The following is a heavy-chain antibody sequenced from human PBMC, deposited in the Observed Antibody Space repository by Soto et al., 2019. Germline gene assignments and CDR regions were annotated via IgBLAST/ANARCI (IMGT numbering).Heavy chain of an antibody. CDR2: TYYRSKWYN. CDR1: GDSVSSNSAA. CDR3: ARGPLVREGATAYYYGMDV. J-gene: IGHJ6*02. D-gene: IGHD1-26*01. Sequence: PSQTLSLTCVISGDSVSSNSAAWNWIRQSPSRGLEWLGRTYYRSKWYNDYAVSVKSRITINPDTSKNQFSLQLNSVTPEDTAVYYCARGPLVREGATAYYYGMDVWGQGTTVTVSS. V-gene: IGHV6-1*01.